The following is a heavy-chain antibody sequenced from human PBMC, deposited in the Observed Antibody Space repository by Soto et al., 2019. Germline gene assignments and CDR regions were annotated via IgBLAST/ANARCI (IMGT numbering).Heavy chain of an antibody. V-gene: IGHV4-34*01. CDR2: LDQSGGT. CDR1: GDSLRGQS. CDR3: AREDSYGWSGESMDV. D-gene: IGHD6-19*01. J-gene: IGHJ6*02. Sequence: QVQLQQWGAGLLQASETLSLTCAVVGDSLRGQSWNWIRQSPGKGLEWIGELDQSGGTNYNPSLKSRAIISDDTSKNQFSLTLTSVTAADTAVYYCAREDSYGWSGESMDVWGQGTTVTVSS.